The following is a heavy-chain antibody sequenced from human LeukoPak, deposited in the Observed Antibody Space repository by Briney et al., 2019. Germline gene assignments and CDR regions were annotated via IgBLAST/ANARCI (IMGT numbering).Heavy chain of an antibody. J-gene: IGHJ4*02. Sequence: GGSLRLSCAASGFTFSSYAMHWVRQAPGKGLEWVAFIRYDGSNKYYADSVKGRFTISRDNSKNTLYLQMNSLRAEDTAVYYCAKDGLPAATLYYFDYWGQGTLVTVSS. CDR3: AKDGLPAATLYYFDY. D-gene: IGHD2-2*01. CDR1: GFTFSSYA. CDR2: IRYDGSNK. V-gene: IGHV3-30*02.